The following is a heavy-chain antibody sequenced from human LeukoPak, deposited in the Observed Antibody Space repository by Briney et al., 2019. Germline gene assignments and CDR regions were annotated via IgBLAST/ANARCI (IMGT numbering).Heavy chain of an antibody. D-gene: IGHD5-12*01. V-gene: IGHV1-2*02. CDR1: GYTFTGHY. CDR3: ARGTHVDIVATITY. Sequence: ASVKVSCKASGYTFTGHYMHWVRQAPGQGLEWMGWTNPNSGGTNYAQKFQGRVTMTRDTSISTAYMELSRLRSDDTAVYYCARGTHVDIVATITYWGQGTLVTVSS. J-gene: IGHJ4*02. CDR2: TNPNSGGT.